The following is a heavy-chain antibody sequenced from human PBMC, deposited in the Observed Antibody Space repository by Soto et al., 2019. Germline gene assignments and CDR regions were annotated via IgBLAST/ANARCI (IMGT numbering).Heavy chain of an antibody. J-gene: IGHJ4*02. CDR2: ISYAGSNK. Sequence: QVQLVESGGGVVQPGRSLRLSCAASGFTFSSYGMHWVRQAPGKGLEWVAVISYAGSNKYYADSVKGRFTISRDNSKNTLFMQMNSLRAEDTAVYYCAKDEGGLGYFDCWGQGTLVTVSS. D-gene: IGHD3-16*01. CDR1: GFTFSSYG. V-gene: IGHV3-30*18. CDR3: AKDEGGLGYFDC.